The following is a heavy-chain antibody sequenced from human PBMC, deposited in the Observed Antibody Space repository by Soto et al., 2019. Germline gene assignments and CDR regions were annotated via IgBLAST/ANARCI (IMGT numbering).Heavy chain of an antibody. CDR2: ISAYNGDT. CDR3: ARCEHSSSWTYYYYGMDV. J-gene: IGHJ6*02. Sequence: ASVKVSCKASGYTFTTYGISWVRQAPGQGLEWMGWISAYNGDTNYAQKLQGRVTMTTDTSTSTAYMELSSLRSEDTAVYYCARCEHSSSWTYYYYGMDVWGQGTTVTVS. D-gene: IGHD6-13*01. CDR1: GYTFTTYG. V-gene: IGHV1-18*01.